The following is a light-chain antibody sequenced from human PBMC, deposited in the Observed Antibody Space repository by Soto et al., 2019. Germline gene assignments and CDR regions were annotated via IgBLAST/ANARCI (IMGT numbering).Light chain of an antibody. J-gene: IGKJ4*01. CDR3: QQRSNRPLT. V-gene: IGKV3-11*01. CDR2: DAS. Sequence: VFTKNQGTLSLSPGERATLSCRTSQSVSGYLAWYQQKPCQAPRLLIYDASNRATGIPARFSGSGSGTDFTLTISSLEPEDFAVYYCQQRSNRPLTFGGGTNVDI. CDR1: QSVSGY.